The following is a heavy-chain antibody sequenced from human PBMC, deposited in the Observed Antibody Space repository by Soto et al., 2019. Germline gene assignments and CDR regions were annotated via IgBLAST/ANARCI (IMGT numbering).Heavy chain of an antibody. CDR3: ASEGAGRAPINI. D-gene: IGHD2-21*01. CDR1: GGSISTYY. CDR2: ISYLGNT. J-gene: IGHJ3*02. V-gene: IGHV4-59*01. Sequence: SETLSLTCTISGGSISTYYWTWIRQSPGKGLEWIGYISYLGNTNYNPSLKSRVTISVDTPKNQFSLKLDSVTAADTAMYYCASEGAGRAPINIWGQGTMVTVS.